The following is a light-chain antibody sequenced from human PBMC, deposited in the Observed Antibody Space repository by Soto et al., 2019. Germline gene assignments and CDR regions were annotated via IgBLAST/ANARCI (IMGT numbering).Light chain of an antibody. Sequence: DIQLTQSPSSLSVSIGDRVTITCRASQHLRGYLNWYRQKPGRAPELLIYTASTLQTGVPSRFSGRGSETDFTLTISSLHSDDLATYFCQQSHSTPYTFGQGTKVEL. J-gene: IGKJ2*01. CDR1: QHLRGY. CDR3: QQSHSTPYT. CDR2: TAS. V-gene: IGKV1-39*01.